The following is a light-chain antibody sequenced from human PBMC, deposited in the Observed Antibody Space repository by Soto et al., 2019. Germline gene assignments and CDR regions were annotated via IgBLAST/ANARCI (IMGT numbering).Light chain of an antibody. CDR1: QSVSSSY. J-gene: IGKJ1*01. CDR3: LQYGRSPKT. V-gene: IGKV3-20*01. CDR2: GAS. Sequence: EIVFTQSPGTLSLSPGERATLSCRASQSVSSSYLAWYQQKPGQAARLLIYGASSRATGIPDRFSGSGSGTDFTLTISRLEPEDFAVYYCLQYGRSPKTFGQGTKVDIK.